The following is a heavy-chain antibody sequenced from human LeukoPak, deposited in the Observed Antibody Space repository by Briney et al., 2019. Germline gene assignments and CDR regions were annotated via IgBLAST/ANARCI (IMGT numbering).Heavy chain of an antibody. D-gene: IGHD6-19*01. CDR1: GGSISSYY. J-gene: IGHJ4*02. Sequence: SETLSLTCTVSGGSISSYYWSWIRQPPGKGPEWIGYIYYSGSTNYNPSLKSRVTISVDTSKNQFSLKLSSVTAADTAVYYCAAIAVAGTGDFDYWGQGTLVTVSS. V-gene: IGHV4-59*12. CDR2: IYYSGST. CDR3: AAIAVAGTGDFDY.